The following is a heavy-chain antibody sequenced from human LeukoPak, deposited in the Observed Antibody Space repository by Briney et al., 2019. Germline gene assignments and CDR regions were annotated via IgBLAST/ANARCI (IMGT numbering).Heavy chain of an antibody. CDR1: GFTFSSYW. CDR2: INSDGSST. D-gene: IGHD5-24*01. CDR3: ARGTGYSVFDY. V-gene: IGHV3-74*01. Sequence: GGSLRLSCAASGFTFSSYWMNWGRQAPGKGLVWDSRINSDGSSTSYADSVKGRFTISRDNAKNTLYLQMNSLRGEDTAVYYCARGTGYSVFDYWGQGTLVTVSS. J-gene: IGHJ4*02.